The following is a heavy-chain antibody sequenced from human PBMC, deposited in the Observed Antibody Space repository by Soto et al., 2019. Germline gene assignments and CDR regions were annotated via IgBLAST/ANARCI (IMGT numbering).Heavy chain of an antibody. V-gene: IGHV4-34*01. J-gene: IGHJ4*02. Sequence: PSETLSLTCAVYGGSFSGYYWSWIRQPPGKGLEWIGEISHSGSTNYNPSLKSRVTISVDTSKNQFSLKLSSVTAADTAVYYCARDSSPLPFDYWGQGTLVTVSS. CDR1: GGSFSGYY. D-gene: IGHD6-19*01. CDR3: ARDSSPLPFDY. CDR2: ISHSGST.